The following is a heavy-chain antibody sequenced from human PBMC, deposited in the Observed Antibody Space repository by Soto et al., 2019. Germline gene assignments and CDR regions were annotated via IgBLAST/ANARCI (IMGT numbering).Heavy chain of an antibody. CDR3: ARHRRSGWTWFDY. CDR2: ISFFGST. Sequence: SETLSLTCTVSGGSVTGGSHYWSWIRQPPGKGLEFIGYISFFGSTKYNPSLKSRVTISVDTSKNQFSLELTSLTAADTAVYYCARHRRSGWTWFDYWAQGTLLTVCS. CDR1: GGSVTGGSHY. V-gene: IGHV4-61*01. D-gene: IGHD6-19*01. J-gene: IGHJ4*02.